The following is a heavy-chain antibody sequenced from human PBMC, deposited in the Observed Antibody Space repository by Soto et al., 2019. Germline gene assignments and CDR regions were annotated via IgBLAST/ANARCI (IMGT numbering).Heavy chain of an antibody. CDR3: ARGFGGYSSFRYYYHGMDV. D-gene: IGHD2-21*02. J-gene: IGHJ6*02. CDR2: IYYSGSA. Sequence: QVQLQESGPGLVKPSQTLSLTCSVSGGSNSSGGYFWSWIRQPPGKGLEWIGYIYYSGSAYYNPSLNGRLTVSADTSKNHFSLRLNSVTAADPAVYYCARGFGGYSSFRYYYHGMDVWGQGTTVAVSS. V-gene: IGHV4-31*03. CDR1: GGSNSSGGYF.